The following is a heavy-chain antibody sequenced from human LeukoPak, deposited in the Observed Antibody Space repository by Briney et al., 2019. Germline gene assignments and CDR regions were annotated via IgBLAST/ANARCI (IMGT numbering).Heavy chain of an antibody. Sequence: SETLSLTCTVAGGSISFSSYYWGWIRQPPGKGLEWIGSIYYSGSTYYNPSLKSRVTISVDTSKNQFSLKLSSVTAADTAVYYCARMAVYGYYFDYWGQGTLVTVSS. J-gene: IGHJ4*02. V-gene: IGHV4-39*01. CDR3: ARMAVYGYYFDY. CDR2: IYYSGST. D-gene: IGHD2/OR15-2a*01. CDR1: GGSISFSSYY.